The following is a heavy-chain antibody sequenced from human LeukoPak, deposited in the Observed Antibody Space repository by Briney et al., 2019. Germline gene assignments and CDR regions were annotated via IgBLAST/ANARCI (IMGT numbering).Heavy chain of an antibody. CDR3: ARLYSSGRYANAFDI. CDR2: IRSIGDR. CDR1: GFTFGDYE. J-gene: IGHJ3*02. D-gene: IGHD6-19*01. V-gene: IGHV3-13*01. Sequence: GGSLRLSCAASGFTFGDYEMHWVRQATGKGLEWVSAIRSIGDRFYSGSVKGRFTISRENAKNTLYLEMNSLRVGDTAVYYCARLYSSGRYANAFDIWGQGTVVTVSS.